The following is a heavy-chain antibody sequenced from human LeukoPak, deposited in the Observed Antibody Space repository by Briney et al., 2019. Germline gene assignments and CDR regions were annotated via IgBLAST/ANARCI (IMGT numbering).Heavy chain of an antibody. D-gene: IGHD5-12*01. CDR3: AKSYNGYESKPDY. V-gene: IGHV3-23*01. CDR2: ISNSGGRT. CDR1: GFTFSSYA. Sequence: GGSLRLSCAASGFTFSSYAMSWVRQAPGKGLEWVSSISNSGGRTFYTDSVKGRFTISRDNSKITLYLQMNSLRAEDTAVYYCAKSYNGYESKPDYWGQGTLVTVSS. J-gene: IGHJ4*02.